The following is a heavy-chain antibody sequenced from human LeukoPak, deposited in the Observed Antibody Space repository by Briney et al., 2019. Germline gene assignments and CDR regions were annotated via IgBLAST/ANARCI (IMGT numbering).Heavy chain of an antibody. CDR1: GFTFDDYG. J-gene: IGHJ1*01. CDR3: AKGKAPGNFQH. D-gene: IGHD3-10*01. Sequence: GGSLRLSCAASGFTFDDYGMSWVRQAPGKGLEWVSAISGSGGSTYYADSVKGRFTISRDNSKNTLYLQMNSLRAEDTAVYYCAKGKAPGNFQHWGQGTLVTVSS. V-gene: IGHV3-23*01. CDR2: ISGSGGST.